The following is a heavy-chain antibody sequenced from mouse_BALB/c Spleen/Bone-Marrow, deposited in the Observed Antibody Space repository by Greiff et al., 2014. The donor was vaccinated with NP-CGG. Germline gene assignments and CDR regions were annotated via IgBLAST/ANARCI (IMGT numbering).Heavy chain of an antibody. CDR1: GFTFSSYG. Sequence: EVMLVESGGGLVQPRGSLKLSCAASGFTFSSYGMSWVRQTPDKRLELVATINSNGGSTYYPDSVKGRFTISRDTAKNTLYLQMSSLKSEETAMYYCVRGNYGNYVDYFDFWGQGTTLTVSS. V-gene: IGHV5-6-3*01. J-gene: IGHJ2*01. CDR3: VRGNYGNYVDYFDF. CDR2: INSNGGST. D-gene: IGHD2-1*01.